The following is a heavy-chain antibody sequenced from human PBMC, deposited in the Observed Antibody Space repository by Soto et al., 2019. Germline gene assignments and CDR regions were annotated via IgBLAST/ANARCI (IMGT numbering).Heavy chain of an antibody. CDR2: INSDGSST. V-gene: IGHV3-74*01. CDR3: ARVPYSSGWYAL. Sequence: EVQLVESGGGLVQPGGSLRLSCAASGFTFSRYWMHWVRQAPGKGLVWVSRINSDGSSTSYADSVKGRFTISRDNAKNTLYLQMNSLRAEDTAVYYCARVPYSSGWYALWGQGTLVTVSS. CDR1: GFTFSRYW. J-gene: IGHJ4*02. D-gene: IGHD6-19*01.